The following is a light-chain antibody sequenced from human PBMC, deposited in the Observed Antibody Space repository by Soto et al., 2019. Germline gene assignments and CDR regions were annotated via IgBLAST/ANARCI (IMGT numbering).Light chain of an antibody. CDR1: SSDVGGYNY. CDR3: SSYAGSNGLV. J-gene: IGLJ2*01. CDR2: EVS. Sequence: QSALTQPPSASGSPGQSVTISCTGTSSDVGGYNYVSWYQQHPGKAPKLMIYEVSKRPSGVPDRFSGSKSGNTASLTVSGXXAXDEADYYCSSYAGSNGLVFGGGTKLTVL. V-gene: IGLV2-8*01.